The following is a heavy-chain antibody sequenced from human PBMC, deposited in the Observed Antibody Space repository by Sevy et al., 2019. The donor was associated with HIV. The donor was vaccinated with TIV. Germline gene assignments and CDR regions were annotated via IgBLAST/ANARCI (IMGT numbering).Heavy chain of an antibody. V-gene: IGHV4-59*01. CDR3: ARDSPTRPWVLDY. D-gene: IGHD1-26*01. CDR2: IYFTANT. J-gene: IGHJ4*02. CDR1: GGSSSSYF. Sequence: SETLSLTCSVAGGSSSSYFWTWVRQSPGKGLEWIGNIYFTANTDYSPSLKSRVTLSLDTSKRQSSLTLMSVTAADTAVYYCARDSPTRPWVLDYWGQGTPVTVSS.